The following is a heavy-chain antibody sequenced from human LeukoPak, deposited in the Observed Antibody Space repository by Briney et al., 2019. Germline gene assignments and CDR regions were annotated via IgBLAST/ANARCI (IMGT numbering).Heavy chain of an antibody. J-gene: IGHJ3*02. V-gene: IGHV4-39*07. CDR3: ARGQYFDWLLTHDAFDI. Sequence: SETLSLTCTVSGGSISSSSYYWGWIRQPPGKGLEWIGSIYYSGSTYYNPSLKSRVTISVDTSKNQFSLKLSSVTAADTAVYYCARGQYFDWLLTHDAFDIWGQGTMVTVSS. CDR2: IYYSGST. CDR1: GGSISSSSYY. D-gene: IGHD3-9*01.